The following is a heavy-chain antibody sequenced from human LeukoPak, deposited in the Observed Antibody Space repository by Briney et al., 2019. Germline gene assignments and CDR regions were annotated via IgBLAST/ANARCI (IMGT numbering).Heavy chain of an antibody. CDR2: INTYNGNT. D-gene: IGHD3-22*01. CDR3: ATNYYDSSGHYSIDY. J-gene: IGHJ4*02. Sequence: GASVKVSCKASGYTFTRYGISWVRQAPGQGLEWMGWINTYNGNTDYAQKLQGRVTMTTDTSTSTAYMELRSLRSDDTALYYCATNYYDSSGHYSIDYWGQGTLVTVSS. CDR1: GYTFTRYG. V-gene: IGHV1-18*01.